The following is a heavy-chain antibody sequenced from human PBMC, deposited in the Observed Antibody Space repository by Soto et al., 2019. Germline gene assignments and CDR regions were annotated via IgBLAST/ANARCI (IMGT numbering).Heavy chain of an antibody. CDR2: MYYTGNK. V-gene: IGHV4-39*01. J-gene: IGHJ5*02. CDR1: GGSISTSNYY. CDR3: ARRSSSSLGSLFDP. D-gene: IGHD6-6*01. Sequence: SETLSLTCIVSGGSISTSNYYWDWIRQPPGKGLEWIGAMYYTGNKNYNPSLESRVTMSVDTSKNQFSLKLSSVTPTDTAVYYCARRSSSSLGSLFDPWGRGILVTVSS.